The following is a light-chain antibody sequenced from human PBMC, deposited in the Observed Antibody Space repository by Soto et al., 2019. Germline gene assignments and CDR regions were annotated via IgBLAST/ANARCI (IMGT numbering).Light chain of an antibody. CDR2: AAS. Sequence: IQMTDAPSSLSASVGDRVTITFLASQSISSYLNWYQQKPGKAPKLLIYAASSLQSGVPSRFSGSGSGTDFTLTISSLQPEDFATYYCQQSYSTPWTFGQGTKVDIK. CDR3: QQSYSTPWT. V-gene: IGKV1-39*01. CDR1: QSISSY. J-gene: IGKJ1*01.